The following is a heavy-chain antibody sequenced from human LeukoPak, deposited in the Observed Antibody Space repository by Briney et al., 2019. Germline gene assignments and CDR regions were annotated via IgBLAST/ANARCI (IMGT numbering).Heavy chain of an antibody. J-gene: IGHJ4*02. CDR1: GYSFTSYW. D-gene: IGHD2-15*01. CDR3: ARRKYCSGGSCSYFDY. Sequence: GEPLKISCKGSGYSFTSYWIGWVRQMPGKGLEWMGIIYPGDSDTRYSPSFQGQVTISADKSISTAYLQWSSLKASDTAMYYCARRKYCSGGSCSYFDYWGQGTLVTVSS. V-gene: IGHV5-51*01. CDR2: IYPGDSDT.